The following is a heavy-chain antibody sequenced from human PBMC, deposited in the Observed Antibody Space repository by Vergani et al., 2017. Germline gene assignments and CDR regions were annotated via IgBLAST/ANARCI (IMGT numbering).Heavy chain of an antibody. V-gene: IGHV3-33*01. Sequence: VQLVESGGGVVQPGRSLRLSCAASGFTFSSYGMHWVRQAPGKGLEWVAVIWYDGSNKYYADSVKGRFTISRDNSKNTLYLQMNSLRAEDTAVYYCARDRGGATGFWYYYYGMDVWGQGTTVTVSS. CDR3: ARDRGGATGFWYYYYGMDV. CDR2: IWYDGSNK. CDR1: GFTFSSYG. J-gene: IGHJ6*02. D-gene: IGHD1-26*01.